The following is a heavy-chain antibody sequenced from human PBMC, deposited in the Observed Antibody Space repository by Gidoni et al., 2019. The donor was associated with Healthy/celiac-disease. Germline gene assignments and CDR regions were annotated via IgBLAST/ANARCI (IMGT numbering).Heavy chain of an antibody. CDR1: GFTFSSYA. CDR3: AKGITMRKEEPDAFDI. J-gene: IGHJ3*02. D-gene: IGHD3-22*01. V-gene: IGHV3-23*04. Sequence: VQLVASGGGLVQPGGSLRLACAASGFTFSSYAMSWVRQAPGKGLEWVSSISGSGGSTYYADSVKGRFTISRDNSKNTLNLQMNSLRAEDTAVYYCAKGITMRKEEPDAFDIWGQGTMVTVSS. CDR2: ISGSGGST.